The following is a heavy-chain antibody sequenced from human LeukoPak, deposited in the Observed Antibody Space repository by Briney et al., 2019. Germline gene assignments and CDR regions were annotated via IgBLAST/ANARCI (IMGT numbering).Heavy chain of an antibody. J-gene: IGHJ3*02. CDR2: IYYSGST. V-gene: IGHV4-31*03. Sequence: PSETLSLTCTVSGGPISSGGYYWSWIRQHPGKGLEWIGYIYYSGSTYYNPSLKSRVTISVDTSKNQFSLKLSSVTAADTAVYYCARVKTVTHDAFDIWGQGTMVTVSS. CDR1: GGPISSGGYY. D-gene: IGHD4-17*01. CDR3: ARVKTVTHDAFDI.